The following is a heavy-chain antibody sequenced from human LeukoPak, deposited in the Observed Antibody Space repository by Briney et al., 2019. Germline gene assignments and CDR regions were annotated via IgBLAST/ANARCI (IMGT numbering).Heavy chain of an antibody. CDR2: IYYSGST. CDR1: GGSISSSSYY. Sequence: PSETLSLTCTVSGGSISSSSYYWGWIRQPPGKGLEWIGSIYYSGSTYYNPSLKSRVTISVDTSKNQFSLKLSSVTAADTAVYYCARGPSGSYPPATVDYWGQGTLVTVSS. CDR3: ARGPSGSYPPATVDY. J-gene: IGHJ4*02. D-gene: IGHD1-26*01. V-gene: IGHV4-39*07.